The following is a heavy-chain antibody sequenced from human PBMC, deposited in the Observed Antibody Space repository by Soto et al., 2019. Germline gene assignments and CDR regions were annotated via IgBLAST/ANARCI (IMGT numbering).Heavy chain of an antibody. Sequence: ASVKVSCKASGFTFSNYGLNWVRQAPGQGLEWMGWVSANNGHTNYAQNLQGRVSMTTDTSTRTAYMELRGLRFDDTALYYCARDTERVTAKPFFYYYAMDVRGQGPTVTVSS. D-gene: IGHD2-8*01. V-gene: IGHV1-18*01. CDR3: ARDTERVTAKPFFYYYAMDV. CDR1: GFTFSNYG. CDR2: VSANNGHT. J-gene: IGHJ6*02.